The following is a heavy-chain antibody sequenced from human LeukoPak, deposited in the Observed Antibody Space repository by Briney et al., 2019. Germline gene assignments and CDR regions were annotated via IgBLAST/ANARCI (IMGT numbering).Heavy chain of an antibody. CDR1: GITFSTYT. Sequence: GGSLRLSCAASGITFSTYTMSWVRQAPGKGLEWVSYISSSSSSIYYADSVKGRFTIPRDNANNSLYLQMNSLRAEDTAMYFCARGSAFCFDSWGQGTLVTVSS. J-gene: IGHJ4*02. D-gene: IGHD3-3*01. CDR3: ARGSAFCFDS. V-gene: IGHV3-48*01. CDR2: ISSSSSSI.